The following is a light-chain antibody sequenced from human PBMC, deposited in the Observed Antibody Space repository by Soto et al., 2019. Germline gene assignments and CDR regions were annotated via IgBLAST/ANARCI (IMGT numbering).Light chain of an antibody. CDR2: RNN. J-gene: IGLJ3*02. Sequence: QSVLTQPPSASGTPGQRVTISCSGSSSNIGSNSVYWYQQLPGTAPKLLIYRNNQRPSGVPDRFSGSKSGTSASLAISGLRSEDEVDYYCAAWDDSLSGRVFGGGTQLTVL. CDR3: AAWDDSLSGRV. CDR1: SSNIGSNS. V-gene: IGLV1-47*01.